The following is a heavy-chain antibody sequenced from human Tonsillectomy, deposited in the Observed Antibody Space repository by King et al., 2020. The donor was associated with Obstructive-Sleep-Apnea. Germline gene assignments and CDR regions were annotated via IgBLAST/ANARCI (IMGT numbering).Heavy chain of an antibody. D-gene: IGHD6-13*01. CDR3: AKSSGVAAAGTYPFDY. CDR2: VRYEGSNE. V-gene: IGHV3-30*02. J-gene: IGHJ4*02. Sequence: VQLVESGGGVVQPGGSLRLSCAASNFTFSSYGMHWVRQAPGKGLEWVAFVRYEGSNEYYADSVKGRFTISRDNSKNTLYLQMNSLRVEDTAVYYCAKSSGVAAAGTYPFDYWGQGTLVTVSS. CDR1: NFTFSSYG.